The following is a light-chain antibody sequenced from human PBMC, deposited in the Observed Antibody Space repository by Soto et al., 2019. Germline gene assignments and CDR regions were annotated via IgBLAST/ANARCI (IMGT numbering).Light chain of an antibody. CDR2: DAS. J-gene: IGKJ4*01. V-gene: IGKV3-11*01. Sequence: EIVLTQSPATLSLSPGERATLSCRASQSVSSYLAWYQQKPGQAPRLLIYDASNRATGIPARFSGSGSGTDFTLTISSLEPEDFAVYYCQQRSNWFTFGGGTKVDI. CDR3: QQRSNWFT. CDR1: QSVSSY.